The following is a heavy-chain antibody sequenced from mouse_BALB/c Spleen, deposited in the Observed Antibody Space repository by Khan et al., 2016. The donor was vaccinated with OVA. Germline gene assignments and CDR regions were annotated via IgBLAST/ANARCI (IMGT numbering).Heavy chain of an antibody. Sequence: VQLKESGPGLVKPSQSLSLTCTVTGYSITSDYAWNWIRQFPGNKLEWMGYISYSGNTKYNPSLKSRISITRDTSKNQFFLQLNYVTTEDTATYYCARSDGGAFDYWGQGTTLTVSS. CDR1: GYSITSDYA. J-gene: IGHJ2*01. D-gene: IGHD2-3*01. CDR3: ARSDGGAFDY. CDR2: ISYSGNT. V-gene: IGHV3-2*02.